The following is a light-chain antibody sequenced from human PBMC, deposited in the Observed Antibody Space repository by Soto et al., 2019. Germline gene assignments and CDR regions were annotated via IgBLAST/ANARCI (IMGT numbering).Light chain of an antibody. J-gene: IGKJ2*01. CDR3: QQSHSAPYT. Sequence: IQMTQSPSSLSASEGDRVTITCRASQSVDAYLHWFQQKPGKPPKLLIYAASTLQSGVPSRFSGSGSETDFTLTISSLQPEDFANYYCQQSHSAPYTFGQGTKVEIK. V-gene: IGKV1-39*01. CDR1: QSVDAY. CDR2: AAS.